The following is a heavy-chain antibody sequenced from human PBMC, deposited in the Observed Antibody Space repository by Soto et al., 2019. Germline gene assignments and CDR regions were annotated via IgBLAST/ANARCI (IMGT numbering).Heavy chain of an antibody. CDR2: IKSKTDGGTT. D-gene: IGHD3-22*01. V-gene: IGHV3-15*07. CDR3: TTDLTGPTMIVPVGYYYGMDV. J-gene: IGHJ6*02. CDR1: GFTFSNAW. Sequence: GGSLRLSCAASGFTFSNAWMNWVRQAPGKGLEWVGRIKSKTDGGTTDYAAPVKGRFTISRDDSKNTLYLQMNSLKTEDTAVYYCTTDLTGPTMIVPVGYYYGMDVWGQGTTVTVSS.